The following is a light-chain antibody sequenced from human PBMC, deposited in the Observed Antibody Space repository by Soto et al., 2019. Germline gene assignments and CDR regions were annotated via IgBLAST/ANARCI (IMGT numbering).Light chain of an antibody. CDR3: QQYGSSLLT. CDR2: DAS. V-gene: IGKV3-20*01. Sequence: LTQSPSSLSASVGDRVTITCRASQDISSYLAWYQQKPGQAPRLLIYDASSRATGIPDRFSGSGSGTDFTLTISRLEPEDFAVYYCQQYGSSLLTFGGGTKVEIK. CDR1: QDISSY. J-gene: IGKJ4*01.